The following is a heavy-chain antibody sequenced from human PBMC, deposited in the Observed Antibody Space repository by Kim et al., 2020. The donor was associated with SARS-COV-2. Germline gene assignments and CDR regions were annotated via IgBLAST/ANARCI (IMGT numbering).Heavy chain of an antibody. CDR2: ISAYNGNT. D-gene: IGHD2-8*02. J-gene: IGHJ4*02. CDR3: ARDLRRRSAPITGAQGY. V-gene: IGHV1-18*01. Sequence: ASVKVSCKASGYTFTSYGISWVRQAPGQGLEWMGWISAYNGNTNYAQKLQGRVTMTTDTSTSTAYMELRSLRSDDTAVYYCARDLRRRSAPITGAQGYWGQGTLVTVSS. CDR1: GYTFTSYG.